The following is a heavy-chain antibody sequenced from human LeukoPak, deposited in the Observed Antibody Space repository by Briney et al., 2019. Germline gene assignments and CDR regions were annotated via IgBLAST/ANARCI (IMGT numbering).Heavy chain of an antibody. CDR1: GFTFSTYG. CDR3: AKSPIFGVVPSKYYFDY. CDR2: IGGSGETT. V-gene: IGHV3-23*01. J-gene: IGHJ4*02. D-gene: IGHD3-3*01. Sequence: GGSLRLSCAASGFTFSTYGMSWVRQAPGKGLEWVAIIGGSGETTIYGDSVKGRLTISRDNSKNTVYLQMNSLRAEDTAVYYCAKSPIFGVVPSKYYFDYWGQGTLVTVSS.